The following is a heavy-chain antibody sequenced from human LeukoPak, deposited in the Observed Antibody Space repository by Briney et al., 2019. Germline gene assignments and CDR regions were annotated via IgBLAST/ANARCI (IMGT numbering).Heavy chain of an antibody. CDR2: ISGSGAMT. CDR3: VKDRVDGSGSQFDS. J-gene: IGHJ4*02. Sequence: PGGSLRLSCAASGFTLSNHAMIWVRQAPGKGLEWVSSISGSGAMTYYADSVKGRFTISRDNARDRLYLQMNSLRADDTAVYYCVKDRVDGSGSQFDSWGQGSLVIVSS. D-gene: IGHD3-10*01. CDR1: GFTLSNHA. V-gene: IGHV3-23*01.